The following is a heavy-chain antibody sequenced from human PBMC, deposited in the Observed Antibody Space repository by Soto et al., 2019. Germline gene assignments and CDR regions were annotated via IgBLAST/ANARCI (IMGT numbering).Heavy chain of an antibody. CDR1: GFTFSGHG. V-gene: IGHV3-23*05. Sequence: GGSLRLSCTASGFTFSGHGMSWVRQAPGKGLEWVSTFDSSGRKTHYADSVQGRFTISRDNSRNTLDLQMNSLSADDTDLDYWVSGVSAHFDDWGQGTLVTVSS. CDR3: VSGVSAHFDD. D-gene: IGHD2-8*01. CDR2: FDSSGRKT. J-gene: IGHJ4*02.